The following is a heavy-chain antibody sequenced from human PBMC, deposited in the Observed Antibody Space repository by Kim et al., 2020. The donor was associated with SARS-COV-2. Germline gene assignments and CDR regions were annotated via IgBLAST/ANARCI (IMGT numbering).Heavy chain of an antibody. V-gene: IGHV3-21*01. CDR2: ISSSSSYI. J-gene: IGHJ6*02. D-gene: IGHD3-9*01. Sequence: GGSLRLSCAASGFTFSSYSMNWVRQAPGKGLEWVSSISSSSSYIYYADSVKGRFTISRDNAKNSLYLQMNSLRAEDTAVYYCAREREIHYDILIGSTPYGMDVWGQGTTVTVSS. CDR1: GFTFSSYS. CDR3: AREREIHYDILIGSTPYGMDV.